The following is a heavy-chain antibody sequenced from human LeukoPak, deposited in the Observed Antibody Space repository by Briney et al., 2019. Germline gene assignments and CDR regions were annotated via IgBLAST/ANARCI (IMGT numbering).Heavy chain of an antibody. Sequence: GGSLRLSCGASGLTVSSYGMSWVRQAPGKGLEWVTTIIGSAVNTYYADSVKGRFTISRDDSKNSVYLQMNSLRAEDTAVYSCAKYTSGTSYRGLDQWGQGTLVTVSS. J-gene: IGHJ4*02. CDR1: GLTVSSYG. V-gene: IGHV3-23*01. CDR2: IIGSAVNT. D-gene: IGHD3-10*01. CDR3: AKYTSGTSYRGLDQ.